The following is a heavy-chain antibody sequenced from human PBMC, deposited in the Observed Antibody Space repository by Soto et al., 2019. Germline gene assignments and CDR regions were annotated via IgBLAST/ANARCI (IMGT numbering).Heavy chain of an antibody. CDR3: ARDQGREILASAFDF. J-gene: IGHJ3*01. D-gene: IGHD5-12*01. Sequence: EVQLVESGGGLVQPGESLRLSCAASGFSFTSHWMSWVRQAPGKGLEWVATIKRDGSASYYLGSVKGRFTISRDNANASLFLEMTSLRAEDTAVYYCARDQGREILASAFDFWGQGTKVTVSS. CDR2: IKRDGSAS. V-gene: IGHV3-7*01. CDR1: GFSFTSHW.